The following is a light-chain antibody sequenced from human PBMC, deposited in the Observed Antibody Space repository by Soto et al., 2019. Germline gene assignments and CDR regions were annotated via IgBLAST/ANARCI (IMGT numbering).Light chain of an antibody. V-gene: IGLV1-40*01. CDR1: SSNIGAGYD. Sequence: QSVLTQPPSVSGAPGQRVTISCTGSSSNIGAGYDVHWYQQRPGTGPKLLIFGNINRPSGVPDRFSGSKSGTSASLAITGLQAEDEGDDYCQSYDSTLSDRYVFGTGTKVTVL. CDR3: QSYDSTLSDRYV. CDR2: GNI. J-gene: IGLJ1*01.